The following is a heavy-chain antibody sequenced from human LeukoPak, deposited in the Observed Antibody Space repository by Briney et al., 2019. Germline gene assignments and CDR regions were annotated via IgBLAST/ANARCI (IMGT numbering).Heavy chain of an antibody. D-gene: IGHD6-19*01. CDR3: ARAPTVAGFPRSRFDY. CDR2: IYYSGST. Sequence: KPSETLSLTCTVSGGSISSSSYYWGWIRQPPGKGLEWIGSIYYSGSTYYNPSLKSRVTISVDTSKNQFSLKLSSVTAADTAVYYCARAPTVAGFPRSRFDYWGQGTLVTVSS. J-gene: IGHJ4*02. V-gene: IGHV4-39*07. CDR1: GGSISSSSYY.